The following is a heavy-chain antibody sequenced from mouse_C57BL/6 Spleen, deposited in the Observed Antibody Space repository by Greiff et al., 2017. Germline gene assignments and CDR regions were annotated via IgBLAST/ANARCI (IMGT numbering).Heavy chain of an antibody. CDR2: IDPSDSYT. V-gene: IGHV1-69*01. CDR1: GYTFTSYW. CDR3: ARCRDYYGSIHWYFDG. D-gene: IGHD1-1*01. Sequence: VQLQQPGAELVMPGASVKLSCKASGYTFTSYWMHWVKQRPGQGLEWIGEIDPSDSYTNYNQKFKGKSTLTVDKSSSTAYMQLSSLTSEDSAVYYCARCRDYYGSIHWYFDGWGTGTTVTVSS. J-gene: IGHJ1*03.